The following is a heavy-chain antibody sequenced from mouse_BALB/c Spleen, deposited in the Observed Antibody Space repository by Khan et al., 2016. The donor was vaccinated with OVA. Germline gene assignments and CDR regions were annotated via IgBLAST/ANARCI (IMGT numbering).Heavy chain of an antibody. V-gene: IGHV5-17*02. CDR2: ISGDSTTI. CDR3: ATSYFYGYYFDY. D-gene: IGHD1-1*01. Sequence: EVQLVESGGGLVQPGGSRKLSCAASGFTFSSYGVHWVRQAPERGLEWVAYISGDSTTIYYAETVKGRFTISRDNPKNTLFLQMTSLMSEDTAKYYCATSYFYGYYFDYWGPGTTLTVSS. J-gene: IGHJ2*01. CDR1: GFTFSSYG.